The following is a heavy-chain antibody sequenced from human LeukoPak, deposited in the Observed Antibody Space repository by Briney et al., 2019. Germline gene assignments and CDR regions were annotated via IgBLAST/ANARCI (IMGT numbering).Heavy chain of an antibody. CDR2: INPDSGGT. V-gene: IGHV1-2*02. CDR1: GYTFTGYY. J-gene: IGHJ4*02. D-gene: IGHD6-13*01. Sequence: ASVKVSCKAPGYTFTGYYAHWVRQAPGQGLEWMGWINPDSGGTNYAQNFQGRVTMTRDTSISTVYMELSRLRSDDTAVYYCARDGSSSWSNFDYWGQGTLVTVSS. CDR3: ARDGSSSWSNFDY.